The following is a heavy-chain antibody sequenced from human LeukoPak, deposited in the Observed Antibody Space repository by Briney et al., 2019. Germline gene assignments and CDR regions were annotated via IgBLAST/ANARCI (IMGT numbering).Heavy chain of an antibody. CDR2: INHSGST. D-gene: IGHD2-2*01. CDR1: GGSFSGYY. CDR3: ARAHPLIGSTSCSYFDY. V-gene: IGHV4-34*01. Sequence: PSETLSLTCAVYGGSFSGYYWSWFRQPPGKGLEWMGEINHSGSTNYNPSLKSRVTISVDTSKNQFSLKLSSVTAADTAVYYCARAHPLIGSTSCSYFDYWGQGTLVTVSS. J-gene: IGHJ4*02.